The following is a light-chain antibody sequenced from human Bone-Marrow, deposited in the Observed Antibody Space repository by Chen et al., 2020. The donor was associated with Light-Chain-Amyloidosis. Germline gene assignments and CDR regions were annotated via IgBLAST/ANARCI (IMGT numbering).Light chain of an antibody. V-gene: IGKV3-20*01. Sequence: ELVLPQPPGTWSFSPGEGANLSCRASQTISSNYLTWYQQKFGQAPRLLIYGSSSRATGIPDRFTGSGSGTDFTLTINRLEPEDFAMYYCQQYGTSPLTFGGGTKVEIK. CDR3: QQYGTSPLT. J-gene: IGKJ4*01. CDR2: GSS. CDR1: QTISSNY.